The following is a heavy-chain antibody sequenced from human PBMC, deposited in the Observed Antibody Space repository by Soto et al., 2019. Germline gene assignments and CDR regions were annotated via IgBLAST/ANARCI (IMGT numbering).Heavy chain of an antibody. D-gene: IGHD2-21*02. CDR3: ASLACGGDCYSYYFDY. V-gene: IGHV5-51*01. Sequence: GESLKISCKGSGYSFTSYWIGWVRQMPGKGLEWMGIIYPGDSDTRYSPSFQGQVTISADKSISTAYLQWSSLKASDTAMYYCASLACGGDCYSYYFDYWGQGTLVTVSS. CDR2: IYPGDSDT. J-gene: IGHJ4*02. CDR1: GYSFTSYW.